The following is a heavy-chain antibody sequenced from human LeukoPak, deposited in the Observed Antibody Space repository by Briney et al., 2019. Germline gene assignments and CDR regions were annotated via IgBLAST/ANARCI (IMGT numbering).Heavy chain of an antibody. V-gene: IGHV1-58*02. CDR1: GFTFTSSA. J-gene: IGHJ6*02. Sequence: SVKVSCKASGFTFTSSAMQWVRQARGQRLEWIGWIVVGSGNTNYAQKFQERVTITRDMSTSTAYMELSSLRSEDTAVYYCAAAGYCSRTSCSPYYYYGMDVWGQGTTVTVSS. CDR3: AAAGYCSRTSCSPYYYYGMDV. CDR2: IVVGSGNT. D-gene: IGHD2-2*01.